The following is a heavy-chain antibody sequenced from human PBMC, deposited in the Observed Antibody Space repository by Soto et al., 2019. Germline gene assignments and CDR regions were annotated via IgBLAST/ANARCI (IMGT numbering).Heavy chain of an antibody. J-gene: IGHJ3*01. CDR3: ARGGDGFDL. V-gene: IGHV4-59*06. CDR2: IYHSGST. Sequence: SETLSLTCTVSGGSISSYYWTWIRQHPGKGLEWIGYIYHSGSTYYSPSLKSRVTISVDTSENQFSLKLTSMTAADTAVYYCARGGDGFDLWGQGKMVTVSS. D-gene: IGHD3-16*01. CDR1: GGSISSYY.